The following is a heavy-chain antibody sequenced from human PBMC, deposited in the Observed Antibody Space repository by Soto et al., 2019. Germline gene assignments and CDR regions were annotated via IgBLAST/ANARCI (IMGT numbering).Heavy chain of an antibody. J-gene: IGHJ4*02. V-gene: IGHV4-59*01. Sequence: SETLSLTCTVSGGSISSYYWSWIRQPPGKGLEWIGYIYYSGRTNYNPSIKSRVTISVDTSKNQFSLKLSSVAAADTAVYYCARDKITGLFDYWGQGTLVTVSS. D-gene: IGHD2-8*02. CDR2: IYYSGRT. CDR1: GGSISSYY. CDR3: ARDKITGLFDY.